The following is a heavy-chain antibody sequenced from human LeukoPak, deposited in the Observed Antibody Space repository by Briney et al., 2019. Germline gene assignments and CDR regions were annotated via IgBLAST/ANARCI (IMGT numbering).Heavy chain of an antibody. CDR3: ARSYNWNVLSGYSDY. Sequence: GGSLRLSCAASGFTFSSYAMHWVRQAPGKGLEYVSAISSSGGSTYYANSVKGRFTISRDNSKNTLYLQMGSLRAEDMAVYYCARSYNWNVLSGYSDYWGQGTLVTVSS. J-gene: IGHJ4*02. V-gene: IGHV3-64*01. D-gene: IGHD1-1*01. CDR1: GFTFSSYA. CDR2: ISSSGGST.